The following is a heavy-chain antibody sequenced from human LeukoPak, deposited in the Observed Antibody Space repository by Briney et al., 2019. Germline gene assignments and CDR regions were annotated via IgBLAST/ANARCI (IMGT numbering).Heavy chain of an antibody. CDR2: IYPSDSET. Sequence: GESLKISCKGSGYSFNTCWIGWVRQTPETGLEWMGNIYPSDSETKYKPSFQGQVTISVDKSISTAYLRLSSLKASDTAIYYCARLIYYGSGKTYFFDSWGQGTLVTVSS. CDR1: GYSFNTCW. V-gene: IGHV5-51*01. J-gene: IGHJ4*02. D-gene: IGHD3-10*01. CDR3: ARLIYYGSGKTYFFDS.